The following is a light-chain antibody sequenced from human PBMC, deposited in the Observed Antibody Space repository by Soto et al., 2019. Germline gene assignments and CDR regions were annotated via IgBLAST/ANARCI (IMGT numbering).Light chain of an antibody. V-gene: IGKV1-5*03. J-gene: IGKJ1*01. Sequence: DIQMTQSPSTLSAYVGDRVTITCRASQSIGRWLAWYQQKPGKAPKLLIYEASSLESGVSSRFRGSGSGTEFTLTITSLQPDVFATYYCQQYESYRTFGPGTKVEIK. CDR3: QQYESYRT. CDR2: EAS. CDR1: QSIGRW.